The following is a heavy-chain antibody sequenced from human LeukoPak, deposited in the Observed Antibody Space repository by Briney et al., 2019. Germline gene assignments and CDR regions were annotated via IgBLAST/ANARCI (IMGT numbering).Heavy chain of an antibody. Sequence: SETLSLTCAVSGESFSGNFWTWIRQPPGKGLEWIGEINHSGSTNYNPSLKSRVTISVDTSKNQFSLKLSSVTAADTAVYYCARGGHSSSWYDYWGQGTLVTVSS. CDR2: INHSGST. J-gene: IGHJ4*02. V-gene: IGHV4-34*01. D-gene: IGHD6-13*01. CDR3: ARGGHSSSWYDY. CDR1: GESFSGNF.